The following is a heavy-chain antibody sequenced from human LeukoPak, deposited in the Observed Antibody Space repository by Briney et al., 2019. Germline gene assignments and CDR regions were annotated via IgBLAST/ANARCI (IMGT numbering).Heavy chain of an antibody. CDR2: INHSGST. J-gene: IGHJ1*01. V-gene: IGHV4-34*01. CDR1: GGSFSGYY. CDR3: ARGAARYFQH. D-gene: IGHD6-6*01. Sequence: SETLSLTCAVYGGSFSGYYWSWIRQPPGKGLEWIGEINHSGSTNYNPSLKSRVTISVDTSKNQFSLKLGSVTAADTAVYYCARGAARYFQHWGQGTLVTVSS.